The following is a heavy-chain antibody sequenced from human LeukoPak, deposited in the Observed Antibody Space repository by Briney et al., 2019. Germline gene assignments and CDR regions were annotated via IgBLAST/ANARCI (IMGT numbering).Heavy chain of an antibody. CDR1: GVSISSYS. D-gene: IGHD6-19*01. J-gene: IGHJ4*02. CDR2: ISHSGTT. Sequence: SETLPLTCIVSGVSISSYSWNWIRQSLGKGLEWVGYISHSGTTSYNSYFRSRVTISVDTSKNHLSLKLTSVTAADTAVYYCARWDDSAWAFGNWGPGTLVTVSS. V-gene: IGHV4-59*08. CDR3: ARWDDSAWAFGN.